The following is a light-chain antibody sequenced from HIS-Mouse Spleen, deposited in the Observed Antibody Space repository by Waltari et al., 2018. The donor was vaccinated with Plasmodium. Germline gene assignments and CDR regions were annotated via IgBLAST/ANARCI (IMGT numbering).Light chain of an antibody. J-gene: IGLJ2*01. Sequence: QSALTQPPSASGSPGQSVTISCTGTSLDVVGYNYVSWYQQHPGKAPKLMIYEVTKRPSGVPDRFTGSKSGNTASLTVSGLQAEDEADYYCSSYAGSNNLVFGGGTKLTVL. CDR1: SLDVVGYNY. CDR2: EVT. CDR3: SSYAGSNNLV. V-gene: IGLV2-8*01.